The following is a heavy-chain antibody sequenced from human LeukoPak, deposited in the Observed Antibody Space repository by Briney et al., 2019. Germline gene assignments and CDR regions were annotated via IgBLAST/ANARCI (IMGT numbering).Heavy chain of an antibody. CDR3: ARTRPKQRIVVVPAAMSNWFDP. D-gene: IGHD2-2*01. CDR1: GGSFSGYY. V-gene: IGHV4-34*01. J-gene: IGHJ5*02. Sequence: SETLSLTCAVYGGSFSGYYWSWTRQPPGKGLEWIGEINHSGSTNYNPSLKSRVTISVDTSKNQFSLKLSSVTAADTAVYYCARTRPKQRIVVVPAAMSNWFDPWGQGTLVTVSS. CDR2: INHSGST.